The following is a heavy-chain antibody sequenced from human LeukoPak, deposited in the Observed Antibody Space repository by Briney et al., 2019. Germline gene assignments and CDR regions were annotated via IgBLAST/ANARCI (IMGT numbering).Heavy chain of an antibody. CDR1: GFSFNTYT. V-gene: IGHV3-64*02. CDR2: IASNGGTK. D-gene: IGHD2-8*01. Sequence: GGSLRLSCAASGFSFNTYTMRWVRQAPGQGLEYVSGIASNGGTKNYAEKVKGRVTISRDNFKNTVYLQMSSLRTEDMAVYYCAREYCTTNIWYIWGRGYWGQGTLVAVSS. J-gene: IGHJ4*02. CDR3: AREYCTTNIWYIWGRGY.